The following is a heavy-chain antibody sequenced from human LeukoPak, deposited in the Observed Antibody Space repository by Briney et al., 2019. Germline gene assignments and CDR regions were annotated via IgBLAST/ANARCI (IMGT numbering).Heavy chain of an antibody. V-gene: IGHV4-30-2*01. CDR1: GGSISSGGYS. D-gene: IGHD3-10*01. J-gene: IGHJ5*02. CDR2: IYHSGST. CDR3: ARVRGLPISVRGLLSWFDP. Sequence: SQTLSLTCAVSGGSISSGGYSGSWIRQPPGKGLEWIGYIYHSGSTYYNPSLKSRVTISVDRSKNQFSLKLSSVTAADTAVYYCARVRGLPISVRGLLSWFDPWGQGTLVTVSS.